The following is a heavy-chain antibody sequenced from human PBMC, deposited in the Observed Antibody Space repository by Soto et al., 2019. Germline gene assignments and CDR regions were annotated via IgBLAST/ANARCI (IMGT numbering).Heavy chain of an antibody. CDR2: INHSGST. Sequence: QVQLQQWGAGLLKPSETLSLTCAVYGGSFSGYYWSWIRQPPGKGLEWIGEINHSGSTNYNPSLKSRVTTSVDTSKNQFSLKLSSVTAADTAVYYCARVLAAAGKTGFDPWGQGTLVTVSS. V-gene: IGHV4-34*01. J-gene: IGHJ5*02. CDR1: GGSFSGYY. D-gene: IGHD6-13*01. CDR3: ARVLAAAGKTGFDP.